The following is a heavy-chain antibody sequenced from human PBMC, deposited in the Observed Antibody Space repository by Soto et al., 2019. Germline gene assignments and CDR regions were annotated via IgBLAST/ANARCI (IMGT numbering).Heavy chain of an antibody. CDR1: GNTLSGYY. CDR2: INPNSGVT. CDR3: ARETWTSTVGLDY. Sequence: ASVKVSCKASGNTLSGYYMRWLRQAPGQGLEWMGWINPNSGVTKYAQKFQGRVTMTSDLSISTAYMELSSLSADDTAVYYCARETWTSTVGLDYWGQGTLVTVSS. V-gene: IGHV1-2*02. J-gene: IGHJ4*02. D-gene: IGHD1-1*01.